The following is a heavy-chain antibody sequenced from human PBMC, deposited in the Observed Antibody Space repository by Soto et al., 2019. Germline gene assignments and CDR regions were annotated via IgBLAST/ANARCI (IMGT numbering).Heavy chain of an antibody. V-gene: IGHV1-69*06. CDR2: IIPIFGTA. CDR3: ARDQKYSSGWRDSGMDV. Sequence: ASVKVCCDTSGGTISSYAMSWVRQGPGQGLECMRWIIPIFGTANYAQKFQGRVTITADKSTSTAYRELSSLRSEDTSVYYCARDQKYSSGWRDSGMDVWGQGTTVTVSS. D-gene: IGHD6-19*01. CDR1: GGTISSYA. J-gene: IGHJ6*02.